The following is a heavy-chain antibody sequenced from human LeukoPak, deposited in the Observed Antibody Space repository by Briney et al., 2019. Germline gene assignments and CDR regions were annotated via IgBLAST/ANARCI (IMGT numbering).Heavy chain of an antibody. D-gene: IGHD3-22*01. V-gene: IGHV3-74*01. CDR1: GFTFSSYW. Sequence: GGSLRLSCVASGFTFSSYWMHWVRQDPRKGLVWVSRINGDGRNINYADSVRGRFTISRDNAKNSLYLQRNSLRDEDTAVYYCARAYYSDISGYFLGYWGQGTLVTVSS. CDR2: INGDGRNI. CDR3: ARAYYSDISGYFLGY. J-gene: IGHJ4*02.